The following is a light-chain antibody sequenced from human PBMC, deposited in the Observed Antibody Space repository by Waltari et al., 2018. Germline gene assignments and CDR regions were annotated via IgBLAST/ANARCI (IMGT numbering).Light chain of an antibody. J-gene: IGKJ2*01. CDR3: QQYSTYPYT. CDR1: QSVRTY. V-gene: IGKV1-5*03. CDR2: KSS. Sequence: DIRMTQSPSTLSASVEDRVTITCRASQSVRTYLAWYQQKPGRAPKLLIFKSSTLPTGVPSKFSGSGSGTEISLTISSLQPDDFATYYCQQYSTYPYTFGQGTKVEIK.